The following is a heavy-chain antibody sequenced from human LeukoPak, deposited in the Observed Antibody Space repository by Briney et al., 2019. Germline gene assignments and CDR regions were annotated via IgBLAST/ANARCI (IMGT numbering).Heavy chain of an antibody. V-gene: IGHV4-4*07. CDR3: ARDEGTSSNP. CDR1: GASISSYD. D-gene: IGHD2-2*01. CDR2: IYSSGRA. Sequence: SETLSLTCSVSGASISSYDWSWMRQPAGKGLEWIGHIYSSGRANYNPSLKSRVTMSLDTSKNQFSLKLTSVTAADTAVYYCARDEGTSSNPWSQGTLVTVSS. J-gene: IGHJ5*02.